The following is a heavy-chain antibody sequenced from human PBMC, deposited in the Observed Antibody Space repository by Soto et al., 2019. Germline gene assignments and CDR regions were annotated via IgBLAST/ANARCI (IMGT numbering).Heavy chain of an antibody. J-gene: IGHJ6*02. V-gene: IGHV3-30-3*02. CDR3: AKRGYSSSSNALDF. CDR2: ISYDGSNK. CDR1: GFIFNTYA. Sequence: AGSLTLSCAASGFIFNTYAMHWVRQAPGKGLEWVAVISYDGSNKYYADSVKGRFTISRDNSKNRLYLQMNSLRPEDTAVYYCAKRGYSSSSNALDFWGQGTTVTVSS. D-gene: IGHD6-13*01.